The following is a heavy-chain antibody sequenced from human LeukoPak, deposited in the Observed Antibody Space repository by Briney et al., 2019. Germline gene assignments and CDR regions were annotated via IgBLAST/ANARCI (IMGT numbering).Heavy chain of an antibody. CDR1: GGSFSGYY. D-gene: IGHD1-26*01. J-gene: IGHJ4*02. Sequence: SETLSLTCAVYGGSFSGYYWSWIRQPPGKGLEWIGEINHSGSTNYNPSLKSRVTISVDTSKNQFSLKLSSVTAADTAVYYRAMTGSVGYWGQGTLVTVSS. CDR3: AMTGSVGY. V-gene: IGHV4-34*01. CDR2: INHSGST.